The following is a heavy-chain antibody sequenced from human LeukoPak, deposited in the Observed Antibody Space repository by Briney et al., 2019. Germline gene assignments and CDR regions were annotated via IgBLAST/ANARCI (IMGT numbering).Heavy chain of an antibody. Sequence: ASVKVSCQASGYIFVSFGITWVRQAPGQGLEWMGWSSPYNDNTNYSEKLKGRVSMTTDTTTTTAYMELRSLRSDDTAVYYCARSAVAGKTQDLDYWGQGILVTVST. CDR3: ARSAVAGKTQDLDY. CDR2: SSPYNDNT. V-gene: IGHV1-18*01. J-gene: IGHJ4*02. D-gene: IGHD6-19*01. CDR1: GYIFVSFG.